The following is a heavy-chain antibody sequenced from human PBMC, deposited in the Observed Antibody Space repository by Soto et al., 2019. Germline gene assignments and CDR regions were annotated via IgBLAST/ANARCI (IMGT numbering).Heavy chain of an antibody. J-gene: IGHJ4*02. CDR3: ARARTPYYYDRSGPYYFDY. Sequence: QVQLVQAGAEVKKPGSSVKVSCKASGGTFSSYAISWVRQAPGQGLEWMGGIIPIFGTANYAQKFQGRVTLTADESTSTAYMELSSLRSEDTGVYYCARARTPYYYDRSGPYYFDYWGQGTLVTVSS. D-gene: IGHD3-22*01. V-gene: IGHV1-69*01. CDR2: IIPIFGTA. CDR1: GGTFSSYA.